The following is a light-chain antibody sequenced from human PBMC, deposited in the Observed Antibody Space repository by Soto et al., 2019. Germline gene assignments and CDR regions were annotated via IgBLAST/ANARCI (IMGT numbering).Light chain of an antibody. CDR2: GAS. V-gene: IGKV3-15*01. Sequence: EVVMTQSPATLSVSPGERATLSCRASQSVSSNLAWYQQKPGQAPRLLIYGASTGATGIPGRFSGSGSGTEFTLTISSLQSEDFAVYYCQQYNNWPRTFGQGTKVDI. CDR3: QQYNNWPRT. J-gene: IGKJ1*01. CDR1: QSVSSN.